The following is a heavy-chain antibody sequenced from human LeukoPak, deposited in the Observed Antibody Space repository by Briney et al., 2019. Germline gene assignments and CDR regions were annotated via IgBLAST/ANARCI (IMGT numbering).Heavy chain of an antibody. CDR2: INHSGST. CDR3: ARGRRNSRAEYFQH. D-gene: IGHD2/OR15-2a*01. V-gene: IGHV4-34*01. J-gene: IGHJ1*01. Sequence: SETLSLTCAVYGGSFSGYYWSWIRQPPGKGLEWIGEINHSGSTNYNPSLKSRVTISVDTSKNQFSLKLSSVTAADTAVYYCARGRRNSRAEYFQHWGQGTLVTVSS. CDR1: GGSFSGYY.